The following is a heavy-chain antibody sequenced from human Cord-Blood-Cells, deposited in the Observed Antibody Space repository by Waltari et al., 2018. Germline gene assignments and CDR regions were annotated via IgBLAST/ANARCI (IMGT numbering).Heavy chain of an antibody. CDR2: IYHSGST. CDR3: ARDSDFWSGYYDAFDI. Sequence: QVQLQESGPGLVKPSETLSLTCAVPGYSISSGYYWGWIRQPPGKGLEWIGSIYHSGSTYYNPSLKSRVTISVDTSKNQFSLKLSSVTAADTAVYYCARDSDFWSGYYDAFDIWGQGTMVTVSS. J-gene: IGHJ3*02. CDR1: GYSISSGYY. D-gene: IGHD3-3*01. V-gene: IGHV4-38-2*02.